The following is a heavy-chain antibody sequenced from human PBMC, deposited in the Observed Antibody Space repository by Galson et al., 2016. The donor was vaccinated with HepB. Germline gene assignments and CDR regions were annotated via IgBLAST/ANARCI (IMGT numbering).Heavy chain of an antibody. CDR3: AKGIGSGWSDY. V-gene: IGHV3-9*01. J-gene: IGHJ4*02. CDR2: LTWNGGII. CDR1: GFIFGDYA. D-gene: IGHD6-19*01. Sequence: SLRLSCAASGFIFGDYAMSWVRQSPGKGLEWVSGLTWNGGIIGYADSVKGRFTISRDNARNFLFLQMNNLRSEDTALNYCAKGIGSGWSDYWGPGTLVSVSS.